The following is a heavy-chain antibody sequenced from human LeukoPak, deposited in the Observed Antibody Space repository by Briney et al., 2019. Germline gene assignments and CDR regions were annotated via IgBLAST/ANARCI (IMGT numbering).Heavy chain of an antibody. CDR1: GFTFSSYA. V-gene: IGHV3-23*01. CDR2: ISGSGGST. CDR3: ARGGTSATGIDY. D-gene: IGHD6-13*01. Sequence: GGSLRLSCAASGFTFSSYAMSWVRQAPGKGLEWVSAISGSGGSTYYADSVKGRFTISRDNSKNTLYLQMNSLRAEGTAVYYCARGGTSATGIDYWGQGTLVTVSS. J-gene: IGHJ4*02.